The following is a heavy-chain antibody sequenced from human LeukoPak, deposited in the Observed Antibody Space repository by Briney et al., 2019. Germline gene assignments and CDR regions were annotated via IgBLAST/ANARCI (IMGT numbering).Heavy chain of an antibody. CDR1: GFTFSSYS. CDR2: ISSSSSYI. Sequence: GGSLRLSCAASGFTFSSYSMNWVRQAPGKGLEWVSSISSSSSYIYYADSVKGRFTISRDNAKNSLYLQMNSLRAEDTAVNYCARDIFSGIAAAGTGDYWGQGTLVTVSS. J-gene: IGHJ4*02. V-gene: IGHV3-21*01. CDR3: ARDIFSGIAAAGTGDY. D-gene: IGHD6-13*01.